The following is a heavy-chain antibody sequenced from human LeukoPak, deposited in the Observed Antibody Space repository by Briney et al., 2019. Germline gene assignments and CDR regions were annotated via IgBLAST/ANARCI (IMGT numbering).Heavy chain of an antibody. J-gene: IGHJ4*02. CDR3: ARDPEVGATVFDY. CDR2: ISAYNGNT. CDR1: GYTFTSYG. V-gene: IGHV1-18*01. D-gene: IGHD1-26*01. Sequence: ASVKVSCKASGYTFTSYGISWVRQAPGQGLEWMGWISAYNGNTNYAQKLQGRVTMTTDTSTSIVYMELRSLRSDDTAVYHCARDPEVGATVFDYWGQGTLVTVSS.